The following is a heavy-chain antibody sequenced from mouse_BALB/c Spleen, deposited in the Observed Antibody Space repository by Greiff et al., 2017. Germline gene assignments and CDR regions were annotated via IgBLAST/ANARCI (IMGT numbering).Heavy chain of an antibody. CDR1: GFSLTSYG. D-gene: IGHD2-10*02. V-gene: IGHV2-9*02. J-gene: IGHJ4*01. CDR2: IWAGGST. Sequence: QVQLQQSGPGLVAPSQSLSITCTVSGFSLTSYGVHWVRQPPGKGLEWLGVIWAGGSTNYNSALMSRLSISKDNSKSQVFLKMNSLQTDDTAMYYCARDLYGNYDAMDYWGQGTSVTVSS. CDR3: ARDLYGNYDAMDY.